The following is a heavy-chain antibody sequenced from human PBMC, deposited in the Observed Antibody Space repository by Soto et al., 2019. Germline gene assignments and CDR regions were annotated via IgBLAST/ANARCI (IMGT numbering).Heavy chain of an antibody. J-gene: IGHJ6*02. Sequence: PVGSLRFSCAASGFTFSSYGMHWVRQAPGKGLEWVAVISYDGSNKYYADSVKGRFTISRDNSKNTLYLQMNSLRAEDTAVYYCAKDYGGNRYYHYGMDVWGQGTTVTVSS. D-gene: IGHD4-17*01. CDR1: GFTFSSYG. CDR3: AKDYGGNRYYHYGMDV. CDR2: ISYDGSNK. V-gene: IGHV3-30*18.